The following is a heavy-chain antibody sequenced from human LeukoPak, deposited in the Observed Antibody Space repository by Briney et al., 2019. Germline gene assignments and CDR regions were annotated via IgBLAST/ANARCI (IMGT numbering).Heavy chain of an antibody. V-gene: IGHV4-39*01. CDR1: GYSISSSSYY. D-gene: IGHD1-1*01. Sequence: PSETLSLTCTVSGYSISSSSYYWGWIRQPPGKGLEWIGSIYSGGSTYYNPSLKSRVTISVDTSKNQFSLKLSSVTAADTAVYYCARHNKQSLGTAHFDYWGQGTLVTVSS. CDR2: IYSGGST. CDR3: ARHNKQSLGTAHFDY. J-gene: IGHJ4*02.